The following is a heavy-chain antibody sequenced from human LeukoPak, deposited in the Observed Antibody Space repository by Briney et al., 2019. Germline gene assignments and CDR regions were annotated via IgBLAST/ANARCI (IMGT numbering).Heavy chain of an antibody. V-gene: IGHV1-2*02. D-gene: IGHD2-8*01. J-gene: IGHJ6*03. CDR2: ISPNNGGT. Sequence: ASVKVSCKASGYTLTDYYIHWVRQAPGQGLEWMGWISPNNGGTHYAQRFRGRVTMTRDTSISTAYMELSRLTSDDAAVYYCARGVNGVYYYYYMDVWGKGTTVTVSS. CDR3: ARGVNGVYYYYYMDV. CDR1: GYTLTDYY.